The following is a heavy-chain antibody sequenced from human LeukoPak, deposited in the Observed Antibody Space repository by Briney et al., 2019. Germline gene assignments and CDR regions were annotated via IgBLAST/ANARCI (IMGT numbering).Heavy chain of an antibody. CDR1: GGSISSYY. D-gene: IGHD1-26*01. J-gene: IGHJ5*02. Sequence: SETLSLTCTVSGGSISSYYWSWIRQPPGKGLEWIGYIYYSGSTNYNPSLKSRVTISVDTSKNQFSLKLSSVTAADTAVYYCARSGSYYSWWFDPWGQGTLVTVSS. CDR2: IYYSGST. CDR3: ARSGSYYSWWFDP. V-gene: IGHV4-59*01.